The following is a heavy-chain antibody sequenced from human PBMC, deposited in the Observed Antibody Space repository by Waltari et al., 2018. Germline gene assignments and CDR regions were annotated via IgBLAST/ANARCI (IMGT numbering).Heavy chain of an antibody. D-gene: IGHD6-13*01. CDR2: IYYSGST. J-gene: IGHJ4*02. CDR3: ARDGSSSWYGY. CDR1: GGSISSHY. V-gene: IGHV4-59*11. Sequence: QVQLQESGPGLVKPSETLSLTCTVSGGSISSHYWSWIRQPPGKGLEWIGYIYYSGSTNYNPSLKSRVTISVDTSKNQFSLKLSSVTAADTAVYYCARDGSSSWYGYWGQGTLVTVSS.